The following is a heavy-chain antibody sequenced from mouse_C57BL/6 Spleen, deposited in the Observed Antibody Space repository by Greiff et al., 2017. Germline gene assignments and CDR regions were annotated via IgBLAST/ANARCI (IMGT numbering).Heavy chain of an antibody. CDR1: GFTFSDYG. CDR3: ARSYYYGSSYNAMDY. Sequence: EVNVVESGGGLVKPGGSLKLSCAASGFTFSDYGMHWVRQAPEKGLEWVAYISSGSSTIYYADPVKGRFTISRDNAKNTLFLQMTSLRSEDTAMYYCARSYYYGSSYNAMDYWGQGTSVTVSS. V-gene: IGHV5-17*01. D-gene: IGHD1-1*01. J-gene: IGHJ4*01. CDR2: ISSGSSTI.